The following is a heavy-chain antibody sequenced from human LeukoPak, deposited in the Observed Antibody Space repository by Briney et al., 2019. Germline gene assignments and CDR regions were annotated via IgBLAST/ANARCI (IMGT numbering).Heavy chain of an antibody. V-gene: IGHV4-34*01. J-gene: IGHJ4*02. Sequence: PGGSLRLSCAASGFTFSDYYMSWIRQPPGKGLEWIGEINHSGSTNYNPSLKSRVTISVDTSKNQFSLKLSSVTAADTAVYYCASTEKYSSSWGFDYCGQGTLVTVSS. CDR3: ASTEKYSSSWGFDY. D-gene: IGHD6-13*01. CDR1: GFTFSDYY. CDR2: INHSGST.